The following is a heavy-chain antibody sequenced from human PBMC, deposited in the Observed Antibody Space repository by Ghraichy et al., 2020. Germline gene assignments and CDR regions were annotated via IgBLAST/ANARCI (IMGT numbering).Heavy chain of an antibody. D-gene: IGHD5-12*01. CDR1: GYPFTDLS. CDR3: AADSRNGFDFFVGYLDD. V-gene: IGHV1-24*01. CDR2: FDPEQGEP. J-gene: IGHJ4*02. Sequence: ASVKVSCKVSGYPFTDLSIHWVRQAPGKGLEWVGGFDPEQGEPVFAQKFRGRVTMTEDTSSDTASLELSSLKSADPAVYYCAADSRNGFDFFVGYLDDWGPGTLVTVSS.